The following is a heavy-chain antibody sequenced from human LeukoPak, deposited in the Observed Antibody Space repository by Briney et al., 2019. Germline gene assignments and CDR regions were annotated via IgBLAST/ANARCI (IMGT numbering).Heavy chain of an antibody. Sequence: GGSLRLSCVGSGFVFNQYTMHWVRQAPGEGLEWVSGVSDAGKTARYADSVKGRFTIARDNFRNTVSLQMNSLRVEDTAIYYCAKSDCGGDGCKLLNFWGQGILVTVSS. CDR2: VSDAGKTA. J-gene: IGHJ4*02. CDR3: AKSDCGGDGCKLLNF. CDR1: GFVFNQYT. D-gene: IGHD2-21*01. V-gene: IGHV3-23*01.